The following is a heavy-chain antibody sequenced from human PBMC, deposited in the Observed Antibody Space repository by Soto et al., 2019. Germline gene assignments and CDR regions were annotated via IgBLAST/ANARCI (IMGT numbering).Heavy chain of an antibody. D-gene: IGHD2-21*01. CDR3: ARDGESHSGGIDY. V-gene: IGHV1-69*01. CDR2: IIPIFGTA. J-gene: IGHJ4*02. CDR1: GGTFSSYS. Sequence: QVQLVQSGAEVKKPGSSVKVSCKASGGTFSSYSINWVRQAPGQGLEWMGEIIPIFGTANYAQKFQGRVTMTADEATSTAYMELRSLRSEATAVYYCARDGESHSGGIDYWGQGTLVTVSS.